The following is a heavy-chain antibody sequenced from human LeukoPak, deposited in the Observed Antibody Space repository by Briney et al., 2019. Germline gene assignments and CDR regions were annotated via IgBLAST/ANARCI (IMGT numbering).Heavy chain of an antibody. CDR1: GYSFTSYW. CDR2: IYPGDSDT. V-gene: IGHV5-51*01. CDR3: ALRCIYYDSSGYNPSYDAFDI. J-gene: IGHJ3*02. Sequence: PGESLKISCKGSGYSFTSYWIGWVRQMPGKGLEWMGIIYPGDSDTRYSPSFQGQVTISADKSISTAYLQWSSLKASDTAMYYCALRCIYYDSSGYNPSYDAFDIWGQGTMVTVSS. D-gene: IGHD3-22*01.